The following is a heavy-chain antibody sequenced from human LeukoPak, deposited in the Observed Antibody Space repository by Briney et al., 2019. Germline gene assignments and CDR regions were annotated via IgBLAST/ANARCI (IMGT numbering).Heavy chain of an antibody. V-gene: IGHV1-24*01. CDR2: FDPEDGET. CDR1: GYTLTELS. D-gene: IGHD3-3*01. CDR3: ATKTRITIFGVDNHDY. Sequence: ASVKVSCKVSGYTLTELSMHWVRQAPGKGLEWMGGFDPEDGETIYAQKFQGRVTTTEDTPTDTAYMELSSLRSEDTAVYYCATKTRITIFGVDNHDYWGQGTLVTVSS. J-gene: IGHJ4*02.